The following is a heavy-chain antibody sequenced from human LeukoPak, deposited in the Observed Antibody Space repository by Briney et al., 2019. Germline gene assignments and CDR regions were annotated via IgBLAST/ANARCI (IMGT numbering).Heavy chain of an antibody. CDR1: GFPFIDYS. D-gene: IGHD1-1*01. CDR2: IGIDSGNT. J-gene: IGHJ4*02. CDR3: ARDHNYAFDN. Sequence: GGSLRLSCAASGFPFIDYSMNWVRQAPGKGLEWISYIGIDSGNTKYADSVKGRFTISGASAKNSLYLQMNSLRVEDTAVYYCARDHNYAFDNWGQGTLVTVSS. V-gene: IGHV3-48*04.